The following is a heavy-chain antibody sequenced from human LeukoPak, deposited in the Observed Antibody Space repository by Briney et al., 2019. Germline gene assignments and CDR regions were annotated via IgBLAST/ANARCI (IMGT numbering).Heavy chain of an antibody. CDR2: INHSGST. D-gene: IGHD4-11*01. J-gene: IGHJ6*02. CDR3: ARGFDYSNYEKPFYYYGMDV. V-gene: IGHV4-34*01. CDR1: GGSFSGYY. Sequence: SEALSLTCAVYGGSFSGYYWSWIRQPPGKGLEWIGEINHSGSTNYNPSLKSRVTISVDTSKNQFSLKLSSVTAADTAVYYCARGFDYSNYEKPFYYYGMDVWGQGTTVTVSS.